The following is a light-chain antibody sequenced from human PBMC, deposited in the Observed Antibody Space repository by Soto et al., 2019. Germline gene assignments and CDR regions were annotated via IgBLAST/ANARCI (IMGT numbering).Light chain of an antibody. CDR2: GAS. J-gene: IGKJ2*01. V-gene: IGKV1-16*02. CDR3: QQSSSYPYT. CDR1: QGINNY. Sequence: DIQMTQSPSSLSASVGDRVTITCRASQGINNYLAWLQQKPGKAPKSLIYGASTLQRGVPSKFSGSGSGTDFTLTINSLQPEDFATYYCQQSSSYPYTLGQGTKLEIK.